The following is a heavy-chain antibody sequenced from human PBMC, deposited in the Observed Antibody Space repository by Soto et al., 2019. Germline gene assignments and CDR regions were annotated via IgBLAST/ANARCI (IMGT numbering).Heavy chain of an antibody. Sequence: GGSLRLSXTASGFTFGGYAMSWFRQAPGKGLEWVGFIRSKAYGGTTEYAASVKGRFTISRDDSKSIAYLQMNSLKTEDTAVYYCTRGSSSWYEGWFDPWGQGTLVTVSS. D-gene: IGHD6-13*01. CDR2: IRSKAYGGTT. CDR1: GFTFGGYA. J-gene: IGHJ5*02. V-gene: IGHV3-49*03. CDR3: TRGSSSWYEGWFDP.